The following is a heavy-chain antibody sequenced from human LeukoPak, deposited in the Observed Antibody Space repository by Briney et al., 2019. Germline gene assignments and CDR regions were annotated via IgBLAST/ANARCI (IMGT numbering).Heavy chain of an antibody. V-gene: IGHV4-34*01. J-gene: IGHJ4*02. CDR3: AKVPMRVAVAGTLDY. Sequence: SETLSLTCAVYGGSFSGYYWSWIRQPPGKGLEWIGEINHSGSTNYNPSLKSRVTISVDTSKNQFSLKLSSVTAADTAVYYCAKVPMRVAVAGTLDYWGQGTLVTVSS. D-gene: IGHD6-19*01. CDR2: INHSGST. CDR1: GGSFSGYY.